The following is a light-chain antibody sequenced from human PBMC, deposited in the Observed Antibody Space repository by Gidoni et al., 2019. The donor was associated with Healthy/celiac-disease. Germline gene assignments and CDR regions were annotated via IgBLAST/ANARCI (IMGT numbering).Light chain of an antibody. CDR1: SSAVGGYNY. V-gene: IGLV2-11*01. CDR2: DVS. Sequence: QSALTQPRSVSGSPGQSVTISCTGTSSAVGGYNYVSWYQQHPGKAPKLMIYDVSKRPSGVPDRFSGSKAGNTASLTISGLQAEDEADYYCCSYAGSYIQFGGGTKLTVL. J-gene: IGLJ3*02. CDR3: CSYAGSYIQ.